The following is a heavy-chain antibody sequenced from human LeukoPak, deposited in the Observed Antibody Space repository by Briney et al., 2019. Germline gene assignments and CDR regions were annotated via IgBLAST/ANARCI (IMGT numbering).Heavy chain of an antibody. CDR3: AGAGIAAAGEKYFQH. CDR2: INHSGST. CDR1: GGSISSYY. V-gene: IGHV4-34*01. Sequence: SETLSLTCTVSGGSISSYYWSWIRQPPGKGLEWIGEINHSGSTNYNPSLKSRVTISVDTSKNQFSLKLSSVTAADTAVYYCAGAGIAAAGEKYFQHWGQGTLVTVSS. D-gene: IGHD6-13*01. J-gene: IGHJ1*01.